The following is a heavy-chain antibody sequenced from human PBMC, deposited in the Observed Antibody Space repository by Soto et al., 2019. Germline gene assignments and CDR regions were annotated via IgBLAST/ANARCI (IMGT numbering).Heavy chain of an antibody. CDR3: AKDLMYYYDSSGYYSENVFDY. CDR1: GFTFSSYG. V-gene: IGHV3-30*18. J-gene: IGHJ4*02. D-gene: IGHD3-22*01. CDR2: ISYDRSNK. Sequence: GGSLRLSCAASGFTFSSYGMHWVRQAPGKGLEWVAVISYDRSNKYYADSVKGRFTISRDNSKNTLYLQMNSLRAEDTAVYYCAKDLMYYYDSSGYYSENVFDYWCQGTLVTVSS.